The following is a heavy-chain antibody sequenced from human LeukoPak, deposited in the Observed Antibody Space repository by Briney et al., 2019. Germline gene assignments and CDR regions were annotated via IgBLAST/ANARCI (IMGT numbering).Heavy chain of an antibody. V-gene: IGHV3-23*01. J-gene: IGHJ4*02. Sequence: GGSLGLSCAASGFTFSSYAMSWVRQAPGKGLEWVSAISGSGGSTYYADSVKGRFTISRDNSKNTLYLQMNSLRAEDTAVYYCAKAIRTEYYYDSSGYYDYWGQGTLVTVSS. CDR3: AKAIRTEYYYDSSGYYDY. CDR2: ISGSGGST. CDR1: GFTFSSYA. D-gene: IGHD3-22*01.